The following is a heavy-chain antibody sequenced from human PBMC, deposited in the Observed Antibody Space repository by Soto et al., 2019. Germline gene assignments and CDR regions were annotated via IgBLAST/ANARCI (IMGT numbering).Heavy chain of an antibody. J-gene: IGHJ6*02. CDR2: INHSGST. V-gene: IGHV4-34*01. D-gene: IGHD3-3*01. Sequence: SETLSLTCAVYGGSFSGYYWSWIRQPPGKGLEWIGEINHSGSTNYNPSLKSRVTISVDTSKNQFSLKLSSVTAADTAVYYCARDDRFASSQYYDFWSGYSTYGLYYYYYGMDVWGQGTTVTVSS. CDR3: ARDDRFASSQYYDFWSGYSTYGLYYYYYGMDV. CDR1: GGSFSGYY.